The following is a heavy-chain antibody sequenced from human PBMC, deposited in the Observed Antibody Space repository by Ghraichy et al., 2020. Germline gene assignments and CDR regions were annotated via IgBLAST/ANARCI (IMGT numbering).Heavy chain of an antibody. D-gene: IGHD5-18*01. CDR1: GGSISNYY. Sequence: SETLSLTCTVSGGSISNYYWSWIRQPPGKGLEWIGYIYHSGSTNYNPSLKSRVTISVDMSKNQLSLKLSSVTGADTAVYYCATDSYGNDNYGMDVWGQGTTLTVSS. CDR3: ATDSYGNDNYGMDV. CDR2: IYHSGST. J-gene: IGHJ6*02. V-gene: IGHV4-59*01.